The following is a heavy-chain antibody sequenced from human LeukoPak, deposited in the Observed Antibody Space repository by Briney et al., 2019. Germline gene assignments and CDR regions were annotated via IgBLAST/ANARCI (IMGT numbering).Heavy chain of an antibody. Sequence: PGGSLRLSCAASGFTFSSYGMHWVRQAPGKGLEWVAFVRYDGSNKYCADSVKGRFTISRDNSKNTLYLQMNSLRAEDTAVYYCAKDRGLTGDLRGFDYWGQGTLVIIPS. D-gene: IGHD7-27*01. CDR3: AKDRGLTGDLRGFDY. V-gene: IGHV3-30*02. J-gene: IGHJ4*02. CDR2: VRYDGSNK. CDR1: GFTFSSYG.